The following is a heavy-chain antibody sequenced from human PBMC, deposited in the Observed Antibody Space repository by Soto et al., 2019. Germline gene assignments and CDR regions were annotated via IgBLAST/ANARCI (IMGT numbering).Heavy chain of an antibody. CDR2: IYYSGST. V-gene: IGHV4-39*01. J-gene: IGHJ4*02. CDR3: ARHTYRNNYDFDY. CDR1: GGYIVSSSCY. Sequence: LETQSLPCTVSGGYIVSSSCYWSLISQPPGKGLEWIGSIYYSGSTYYNPSLKSRVTISVDTSKNQFSLKLSSVTAADTAVYYCARHTYRNNYDFDYWGQGTLVTVS. D-gene: IGHD4-4*01.